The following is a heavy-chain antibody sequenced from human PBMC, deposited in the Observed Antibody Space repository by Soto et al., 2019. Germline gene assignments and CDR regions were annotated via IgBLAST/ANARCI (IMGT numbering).Heavy chain of an antibody. Sequence: EVQLVESGGGLEQPGRSLRLSCAASGFSFEAYAMHWVRQVPGKGLEWVSGLSWNSGNIGYADSVKGRFTISRDNAKNSLYLQMNSLGGEDTALYYCAKAPQWAGYWYFDLWGRGTLVTVSS. CDR2: LSWNSGNI. CDR3: AKAPQWAGYWYFDL. J-gene: IGHJ2*01. D-gene: IGHD1-26*01. V-gene: IGHV3-9*01. CDR1: GFSFEAYA.